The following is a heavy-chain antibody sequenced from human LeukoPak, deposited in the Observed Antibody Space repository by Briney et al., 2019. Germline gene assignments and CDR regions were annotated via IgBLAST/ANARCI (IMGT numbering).Heavy chain of an antibody. V-gene: IGHV3-53*01. Sequence: PGGSLRLSCAASGFTVSSNYMSWVRQAPGKGLEWVSVIYSGGSTYYADSAKGRFTISRDNSKNTLYLQMNSLRAEDTAVYYCARETSVAGSETWGQGALVTVSS. D-gene: IGHD6-19*01. CDR3: ARETSVAGSET. CDR1: GFTVSSNY. CDR2: IYSGGST. J-gene: IGHJ4*02.